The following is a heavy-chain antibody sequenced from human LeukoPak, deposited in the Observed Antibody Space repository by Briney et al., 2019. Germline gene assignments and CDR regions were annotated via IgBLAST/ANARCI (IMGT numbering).Heavy chain of an antibody. V-gene: IGHV3-33*01. CDR2: VWYDGSNK. Sequence: PGGSLRLFCAASGFTFSAYGMHWVRQAPGKGLEWVALVWYDGSNKYYADSVKGRYTISRDNSKNTLYLQMNSLRPEDTAVFYCARNYGTNSGGFDIWGQGTTVSVSS. CDR1: GFTFSAYG. J-gene: IGHJ3*02. D-gene: IGHD4-23*01. CDR3: ARNYGTNSGGFDI.